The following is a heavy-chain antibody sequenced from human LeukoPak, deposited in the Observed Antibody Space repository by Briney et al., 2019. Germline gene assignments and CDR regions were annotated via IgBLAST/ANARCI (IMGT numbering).Heavy chain of an antibody. V-gene: IGHV3-48*01. CDR2: ISSGSSII. Sequence: GGSLRLSCAASGFTFSSYSMNWVRQAPGKGLEWISYISSGSSIIYYADSVKGRFTISRDNAKNSLYLQMNSLRAEDMAVYYCARRSDLKYFQYWGQGTLVTVSS. CDR3: ARRSDLKYFQY. CDR1: GFTFSSYS. J-gene: IGHJ1*01.